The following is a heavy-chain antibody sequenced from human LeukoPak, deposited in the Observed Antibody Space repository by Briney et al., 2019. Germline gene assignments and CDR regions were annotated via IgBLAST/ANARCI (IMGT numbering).Heavy chain of an antibody. CDR2: ISGSGGST. V-gene: IGHV3-23*01. D-gene: IGHD1-7*01. CDR3: AKDRAITGTTDWFDP. CDR1: GFTFSSYA. Sequence: HPGGCLRLSCAASGFTFSSYAMSWVRAAPGGGGWCGSAISGSGGSTYYADSVKGRSTISRDNSKNTLYLQMNSLRVKDTAVYYCAKDRAITGTTDWFDPWGRGTLVTVSS. J-gene: IGHJ5*02.